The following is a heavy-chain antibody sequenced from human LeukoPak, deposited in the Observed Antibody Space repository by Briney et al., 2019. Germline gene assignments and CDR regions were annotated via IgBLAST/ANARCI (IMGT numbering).Heavy chain of an antibody. CDR1: GFRFSDYW. D-gene: IGHD3-22*01. J-gene: IGHJ4*02. Sequence: SGGSLRLSCAASGFRFSDYWMTWVRQAPGKGLVCVANIKTDGSAKYYPDSVKGRFTVSRDNAKNSLYPQMNNMGVEDTAIYYCTKDLNHDSSGWGQGTLVTVSS. V-gene: IGHV3-7*01. CDR2: IKTDGSAK. CDR3: TKDLNHDSSG.